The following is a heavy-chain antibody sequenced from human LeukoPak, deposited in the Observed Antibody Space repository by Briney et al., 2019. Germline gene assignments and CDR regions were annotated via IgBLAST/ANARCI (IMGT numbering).Heavy chain of an antibody. CDR2: ISSTSTTI. D-gene: IGHD3-22*01. J-gene: IGHJ4*02. CDR3: ARGCGLHLSPASSYYDSRCRYFDD. CDR1: GFTFSDYS. V-gene: IGHV3-48*04. Sequence: PGGSLRLSCAASGFTFSDYSMEWVRQAPGKGLEWISYISSTSTTIYYAGSVRGRFITSRDNAKSSLYLQMNSLRAEDTAVYYCARGCGLHLSPASSYYDSRCRYFDDWGQGTLVTVSS.